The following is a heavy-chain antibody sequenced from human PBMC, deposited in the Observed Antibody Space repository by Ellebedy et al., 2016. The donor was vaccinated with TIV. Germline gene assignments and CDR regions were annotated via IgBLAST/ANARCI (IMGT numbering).Heavy chain of an antibody. J-gene: IGHJ5*02. CDR2: IRSKAYGGTT. CDR1: GFTFSNAW. CDR3: TRTGIAAAGTGFDP. V-gene: IGHV3-49*03. Sequence: PGGSLRLSCAASGFTFSNAWMSWFRQAPGKGLEWVGFIRSKAYGGTTEYAASVKGRFTISRDDSKSIAYLQMNSLKTEDTAVYYCTRTGIAAAGTGFDPWGQGTLVTVSS. D-gene: IGHD6-13*01.